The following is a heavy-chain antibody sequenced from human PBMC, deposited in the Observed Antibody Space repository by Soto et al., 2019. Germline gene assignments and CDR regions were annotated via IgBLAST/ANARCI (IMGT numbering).Heavy chain of an antibody. CDR1: GGSISSSSYY. CDR2: IYYSGST. J-gene: IGHJ4*02. D-gene: IGHD4-17*01. CDR3: ARLDYGDYDWDY. V-gene: IGHV4-39*01. Sequence: QLQLQESGPGLVKPSETLSLTCTVSGGSISSSSYYWGWIRQPPGKGLEWIGSIYYSGSTYYNPSLKSRVTISVDTSKNQFSLKLSSVTAADTAVYYCARLDYGDYDWDYWGQGTLVTVSS.